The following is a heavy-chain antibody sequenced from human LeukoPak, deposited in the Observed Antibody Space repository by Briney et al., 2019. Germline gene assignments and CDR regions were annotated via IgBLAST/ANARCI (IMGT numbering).Heavy chain of an antibody. CDR2: IRNSDGMT. V-gene: IGHV3-23*01. CDR3: AKGLERESRLDS. D-gene: IGHD1-1*01. CDR1: GFSINTYT. J-gene: IGHJ4*02. Sequence: GGSLRLSCAVAGFSINTYTMYWVRQAPGQGLEWVSGIRNSDGMTYYADSVRGRFTISTDNSKNTLYLQMNSLRAEDTALYYCAKGLERESRLDSWGQGTLVTVSS.